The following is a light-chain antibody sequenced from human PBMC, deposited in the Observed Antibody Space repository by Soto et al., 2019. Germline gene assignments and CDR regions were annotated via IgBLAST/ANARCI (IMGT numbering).Light chain of an antibody. CDR2: KAS. Sequence: DIQMTQSPSTLSGSVGDRVTITCRASQTISSWLAWYLQKPGKAPKLLIYKASTLKSGVPSRFSGSGSGTEFTLTISSLQPDDFATYYRQHYNSYSEAFGQGTKVDI. CDR3: QHYNSYSEA. CDR1: QTISSW. V-gene: IGKV1-5*03. J-gene: IGKJ1*01.